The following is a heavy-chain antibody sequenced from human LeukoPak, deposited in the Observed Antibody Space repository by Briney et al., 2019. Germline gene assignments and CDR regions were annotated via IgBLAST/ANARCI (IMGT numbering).Heavy chain of an antibody. CDR3: ARKPVVGAIDS. J-gene: IGHJ4*02. V-gene: IGHV4-34*12. CDR1: GGSFSGYY. Sequence: PSETLSLTCAVYGGSFSGYYWSWIRQPPGKGLEWIGEIIHSGSTDYNPSLKSRVTISVDTSKNQFSLKLNSVTAADTAVYYCARKPVVGAIDSWGQGTLVTVSS. CDR2: IIHSGST. D-gene: IGHD1-26*01.